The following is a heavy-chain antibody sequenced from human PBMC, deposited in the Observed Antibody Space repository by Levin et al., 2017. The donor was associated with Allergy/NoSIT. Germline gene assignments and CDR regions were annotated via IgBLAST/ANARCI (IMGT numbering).Heavy chain of an antibody. CDR1: GFIFNNYA. V-gene: IGHV3-23*01. D-gene: IGHD3-3*01. Sequence: GGSLRLSCTVSGFIFNNYAMTWVRQAPGKGMEWVSLITDKGDSTYYIDSVKGRFTISRDNSKNTLYLQMKSLRAEDTAIYYCAKARFLEYQFDYWGQGTLVTVSS. J-gene: IGHJ4*02. CDR3: AKARFLEYQFDY. CDR2: ITDKGDST.